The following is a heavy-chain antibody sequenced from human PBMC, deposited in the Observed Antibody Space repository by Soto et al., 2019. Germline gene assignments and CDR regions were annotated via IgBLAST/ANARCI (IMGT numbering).Heavy chain of an antibody. CDR1: GYIFTAYG. D-gene: IGHD3-22*01. CDR2: VSTNDDRT. J-gene: IGHJ4*02. CDR3: ARELNTESSAYYSFAF. V-gene: IGHV1-18*01. Sequence: ASVKVSCKTSGYIFTAYGLAWLRQAPGQRPEWMGWVSTNDDRTNYAQKFQGRVTMATDRSTTTTSMELRSLRPDDTAVYYCARELNTESSAYYSFAFWGQGTLVTVSS.